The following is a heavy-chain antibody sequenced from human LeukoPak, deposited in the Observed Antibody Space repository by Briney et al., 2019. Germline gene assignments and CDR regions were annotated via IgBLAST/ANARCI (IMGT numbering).Heavy chain of an antibody. V-gene: IGHV4-61*02. J-gene: IGHJ4*02. CDR2: IYTSGST. D-gene: IGHD3-22*01. CDR3: AGSFLLDSSGYYRDY. Sequence: PSQTLSLTRTVSGGSISSGSYYWSWIRQPAGKGLEWIGRIYTSGSTNYNPSLKSRVTISVDTSKSQFSLKLSSVTAADTAVYYCAGSFLLDSSGYYRDYWGQGTLVTVSS. CDR1: GGSISSGSYY.